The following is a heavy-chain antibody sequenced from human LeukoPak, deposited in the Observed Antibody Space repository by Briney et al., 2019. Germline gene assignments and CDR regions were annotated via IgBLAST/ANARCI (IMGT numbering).Heavy chain of an antibody. Sequence: GGSLRLSCAASGFTFDDYTMHWVRQAPGKGLEWVSLISWNGGSTYYADSVKGRFTISRDNSKNSLYLQTNSLRTEDTALYYCAKWTYNWNDYYMDVWGKGTTVTVSS. D-gene: IGHD1-20*01. CDR3: AKWTYNWNDYYMDV. V-gene: IGHV3-43*01. CDR2: ISWNGGST. CDR1: GFTFDDYT. J-gene: IGHJ6*03.